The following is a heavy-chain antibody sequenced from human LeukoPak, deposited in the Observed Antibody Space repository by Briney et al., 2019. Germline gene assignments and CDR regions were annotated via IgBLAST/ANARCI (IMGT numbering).Heavy chain of an antibody. CDR3: ARHVIDTSGYYLDYFDY. CDR1: GGSISSGTYY. Sequence: SETLSLTCIVSGGSISSGTYYWGWIRQPPGKGLEWIGSIYYSGSTYYNPSLKSRVTISVDTSKNQFSLKLSSVTAADTAVYYCARHVIDTSGYYLDYFDYWGQGTLVTVSS. V-gene: IGHV4-39*01. CDR2: IYYSGST. J-gene: IGHJ4*02. D-gene: IGHD3-22*01.